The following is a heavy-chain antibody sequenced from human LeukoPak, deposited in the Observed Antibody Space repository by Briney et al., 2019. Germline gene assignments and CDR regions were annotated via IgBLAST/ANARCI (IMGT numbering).Heavy chain of an antibody. J-gene: IGHJ4*02. Sequence: SETLSLTCAVYGGSFSGYYWSWIRQPPGKGLEWIGEINHSGSTNYNPSLKSRVTISVDTSKNQFFLKLSSVTAADTAVYYCARGLGRLRYFDWVTRYDYWGQGTLVTVSS. CDR1: GGSFSGYY. V-gene: IGHV4-34*01. CDR3: ARGLGRLRYFDWVTRYDY. CDR2: INHSGST. D-gene: IGHD3-9*01.